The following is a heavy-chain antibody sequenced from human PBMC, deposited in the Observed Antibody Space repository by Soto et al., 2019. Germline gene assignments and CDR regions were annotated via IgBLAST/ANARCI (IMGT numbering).Heavy chain of an antibody. CDR2: INPNGGST. Sequence: ASVKVSCKAPEDTFTSYYINWVRQAPGQGLEWMGIINPNGGSTRYAQKFQGRVTFTRDTPASTVYLELRNLRAEDTAMYYCTIVRVADSALDHWGQGTLVTVSS. D-gene: IGHD3-10*02. CDR1: EDTFTSYY. J-gene: IGHJ4*02. V-gene: IGHV1-46*01. CDR3: TIVRVADSALDH.